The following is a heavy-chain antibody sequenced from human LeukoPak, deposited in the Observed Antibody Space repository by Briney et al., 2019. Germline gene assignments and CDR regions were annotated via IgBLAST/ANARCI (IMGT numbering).Heavy chain of an antibody. J-gene: IGHJ4*02. D-gene: IGHD5-24*01. V-gene: IGHV1-69*06. Sequence: SVKVSCKASGGTFSSYAISWVRQAPEQGLEWMGRIIPIFGTANYAQKFQGRVTITADKSTSTAYMELSSLRSEDTAVYYCARYNGRDGYNGNYWGQGTLVTVSS. CDR1: GGTFSSYA. CDR3: ARYNGRDGYNGNY. CDR2: IIPIFGTA.